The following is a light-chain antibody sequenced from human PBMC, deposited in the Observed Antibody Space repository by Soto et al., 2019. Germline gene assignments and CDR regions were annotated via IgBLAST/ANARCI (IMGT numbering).Light chain of an antibody. Sequence: QLVLAQTPSASATPGQRVTISCSGSTSSIGSNHVYWYQHLPGTAPKLLIYTNNQRPSGVPDRFSGSKSGTSASLAISGLRSEDEADYYCAAWDDSLSGVIFGGGTKVTVL. CDR3: AAWDDSLSGVI. CDR1: TSSIGSNH. J-gene: IGLJ2*01. CDR2: TNN. V-gene: IGLV1-47*02.